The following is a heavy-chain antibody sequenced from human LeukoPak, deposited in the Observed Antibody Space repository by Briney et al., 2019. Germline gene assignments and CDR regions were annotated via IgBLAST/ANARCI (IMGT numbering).Heavy chain of an antibody. Sequence: SVKVSCKASGGTFSSYAISWVRQAPGQGLEWMGGIIPIFGTANYAQKFQGRVTITADESTSTAYMELSSLRSEDTAVYYCARDLDLRFLALHYYYYMDVWGKGTTVTVSS. CDR2: IIPIFGTA. CDR3: ARDLDLRFLALHYYYYMDV. CDR1: GGTFSSYA. D-gene: IGHD3-3*01. V-gene: IGHV1-69*01. J-gene: IGHJ6*03.